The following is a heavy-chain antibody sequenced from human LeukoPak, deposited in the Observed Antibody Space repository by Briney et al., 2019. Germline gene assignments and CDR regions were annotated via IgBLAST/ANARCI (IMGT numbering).Heavy chain of an antibody. CDR3: VRGVGVSRFNYFDP. D-gene: IGHD6-13*01. V-gene: IGHV3-33*01. CDR1: GFTFSSYG. CDR2: IWYDGSNK. J-gene: IGHJ5*02. Sequence: PGRSLRLSCAASGFTFSSYGMHGVRQAPGKGLEWVAVIWYDGSNKYYADSVKGRFTISRDNSKNTLFLQMNSLRDDDTAVYYCVRGVGVSRFNYFDPWGQGTLVIVSS.